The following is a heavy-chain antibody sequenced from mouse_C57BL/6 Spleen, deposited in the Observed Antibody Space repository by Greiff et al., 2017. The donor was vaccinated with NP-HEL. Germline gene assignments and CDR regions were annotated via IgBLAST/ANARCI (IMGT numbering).Heavy chain of an antibody. CDR2: INPYNGGT. CDR1: GYTFTDYN. Sequence: VQLQQSGPELVKPGASVKIPCKASGYTFTDYNMDWVKQSHGKSLEWIGVINPYNGGTSYNQKFKGKATLTVDKSSSTAYMELNSLTSEDSAVYYCARKNEYYFDYWGQGTTLTVSS. V-gene: IGHV1-19*01. J-gene: IGHJ2*01. CDR3: ARKNEYYFDY.